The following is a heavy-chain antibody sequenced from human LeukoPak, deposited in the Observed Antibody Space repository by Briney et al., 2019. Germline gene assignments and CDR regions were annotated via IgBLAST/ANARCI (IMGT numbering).Heavy chain of an antibody. CDR1: GGSISSGDYY. D-gene: IGHD3-22*01. V-gene: IGHV4-30-4*01. Sequence: SSETLSLTCTVSGGSISSGDYYWSWIRQPPGKGLEWIGYIYYSGSTYYNPSLKSRVTISVDTSKNQFSLKLSSVTAADTAVYYCARADYYDSSGYHDAFDIWGQRTMVTVSS. J-gene: IGHJ3*02. CDR3: ARADYYDSSGYHDAFDI. CDR2: IYYSGST.